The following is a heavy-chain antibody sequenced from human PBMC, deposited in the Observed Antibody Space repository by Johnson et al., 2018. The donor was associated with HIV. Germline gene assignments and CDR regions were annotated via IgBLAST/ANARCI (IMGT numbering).Heavy chain of an antibody. CDR2: IYSGGST. D-gene: IGHD2-21*02. CDR1: GFTVSSNY. Sequence: VQLVESGGGLVQPGGSLRLSCAASGFTVSSNYMSWVRQAPGKGLEWVSVIYSGGSTYYADSVQGRFTISRDDSKNTVYLQMNSLRAEDTAVYYCAKGACGGDCFSHDAFDIWGQGTMVTVSS. CDR3: AKGACGGDCFSHDAFDI. V-gene: IGHV3-66*02. J-gene: IGHJ3*02.